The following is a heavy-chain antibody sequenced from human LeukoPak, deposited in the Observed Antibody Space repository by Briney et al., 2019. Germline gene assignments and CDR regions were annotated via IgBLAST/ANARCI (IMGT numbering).Heavy chain of an antibody. J-gene: IGHJ4*02. Sequence: GASVKVSCKASGYTFTSYAMHWVRQAPGQRLEWMGWINAGNGNTKYSQKFQGRVTITRDTSASTAYMELSSLRSEDTAVYYCARGEGPLIGYPRFDYWGQGTLSPSPQ. CDR3: ARGEGPLIGYPRFDY. D-gene: IGHD3-9*01. CDR1: GYTFTSYA. CDR2: INAGNGNT. V-gene: IGHV1-3*01.